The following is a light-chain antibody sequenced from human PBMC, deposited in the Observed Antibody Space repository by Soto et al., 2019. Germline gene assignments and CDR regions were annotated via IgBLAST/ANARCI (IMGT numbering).Light chain of an antibody. CDR3: AAWDDSRNGPV. J-gene: IGLJ3*02. CDR2: FDD. Sequence: QSVLTQPPSVSVAPRQRVTISCSGSSSNLGNKAVNWYQQVPGKAPKLLIHFDDRVASGISDRFSGSKSGTSASLAISGLQSEDEADYYCAAWDDSRNGPVFGGGTKLTVL. V-gene: IGLV1-36*01. CDR1: SSNLGNKA.